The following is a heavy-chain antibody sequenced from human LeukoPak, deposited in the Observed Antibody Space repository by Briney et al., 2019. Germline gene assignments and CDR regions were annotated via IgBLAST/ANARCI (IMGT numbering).Heavy chain of an antibody. V-gene: IGHV4-38-2*02. CDR2: VSYSGST. J-gene: IGHJ4*02. CDR3: GREWGIVAAITDY. D-gene: IGHD6-13*01. Sequence: SETLSLTCTVSGYSISSGYYWGWIRQPPGKGLEWIGSVSYSGSTYYNPSLKSRVTISLDTSRDQFSLKLSSVTAADTAVYYCGREWGIVAAITDYWGQGTLVTVSS. CDR1: GYSISSGYY.